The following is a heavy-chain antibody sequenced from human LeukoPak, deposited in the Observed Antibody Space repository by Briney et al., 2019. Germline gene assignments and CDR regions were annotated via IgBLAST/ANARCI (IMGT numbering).Heavy chain of an antibody. Sequence: ASVKVSCKASGYTFTSSDINWVRQAAGQGLEWMGWMNPNSGNTGYAQKFQGRITITRNTSISTAYMELSSLRSEDTAVYYCARGKGHYYSYYRDVWGKGTTV. V-gene: IGHV1-8*03. CDR2: MNPNSGNT. CDR1: GYTFTSSD. D-gene: IGHD3-10*01. CDR3: ARGKGHYYSYYRDV. J-gene: IGHJ6*03.